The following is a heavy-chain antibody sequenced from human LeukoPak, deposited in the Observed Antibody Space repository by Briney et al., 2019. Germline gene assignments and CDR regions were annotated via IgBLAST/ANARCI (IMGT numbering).Heavy chain of an antibody. CDR1: GGSFSANY. V-gene: IGHV4-59*01. D-gene: IGHD6-13*01. J-gene: IGHJ6*03. CDR2: IYYSGRT. CDR3: ARTTEAHSWRTRYYDYYMDV. Sequence: SETLSLTCAVSGGSFSANYWSWIRQPPGEGPEWIGYIYYSGRTNYNPSLKSRVTISGDTSKNQFSLKLSSVTAADTAVYYCARTTEAHSWRTRYYDYYMDVWGKGTTVTVSS.